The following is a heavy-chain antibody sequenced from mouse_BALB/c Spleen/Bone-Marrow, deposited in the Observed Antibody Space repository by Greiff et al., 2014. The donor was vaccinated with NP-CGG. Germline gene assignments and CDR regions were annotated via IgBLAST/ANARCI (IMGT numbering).Heavy chain of an antibody. Sequence: VQLQESGAELVKPGPSVKMSCKASGYTFTSYWMHWVKQRPGQGLEWIGVIDPSDSYTSYNQKFKGKATLTVDTSSSTAYMQLSSLTSEDSAVYYCTRGDYDWYFDVWGAGTTVTVSS. CDR3: TRGDYDWYFDV. D-gene: IGHD2-4*01. CDR2: IDPSDSYT. CDR1: GYTFTSYW. V-gene: IGHV1S127*01. J-gene: IGHJ1*01.